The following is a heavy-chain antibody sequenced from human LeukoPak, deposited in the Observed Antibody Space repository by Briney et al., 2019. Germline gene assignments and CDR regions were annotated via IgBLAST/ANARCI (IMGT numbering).Heavy chain of an antibody. D-gene: IGHD3-10*01. Sequence: PSETLSLTCTVSGYSNSSGYYWGRIRQPPGKGLEWIGSIYHSGSTYYNPSLKSRVTISVDTSKNQFSLKLSSVTAADSAVYYCARDEVTMAVNWFDPWGQGTLVTVSS. V-gene: IGHV4-38-2*02. CDR3: ARDEVTMAVNWFDP. CDR1: GYSNSSGYY. J-gene: IGHJ5*02. CDR2: IYHSGST.